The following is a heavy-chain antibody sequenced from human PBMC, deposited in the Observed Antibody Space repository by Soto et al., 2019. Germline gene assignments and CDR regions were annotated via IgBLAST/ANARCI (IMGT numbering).Heavy chain of an antibody. CDR1: GYTFTNFG. J-gene: IGHJ4*02. Sequence: GASVTVSCKASGYTFTNFGISWVRQATGQGLEWMGWISAYNGNTNYAQNFQGRVTMTTDTSTSTAYMELRSLRSDDTAVYYCARDWVDSSGYYSLFDYWGQGTLVTVSS. V-gene: IGHV1-18*01. D-gene: IGHD3-22*01. CDR3: ARDWVDSSGYYSLFDY. CDR2: ISAYNGNT.